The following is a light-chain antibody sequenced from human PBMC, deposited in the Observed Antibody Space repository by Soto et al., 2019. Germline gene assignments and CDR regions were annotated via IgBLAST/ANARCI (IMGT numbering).Light chain of an antibody. Sequence: QSALTQPASVSGSPGQSITISCTGSSGDVGGYNFVSWYQQHPGKAPRLMIYDVSDRPSGVSNRFSGSKSGNMASLTISGLQAEDEADYYCSSFTGSSALRVVFGGGTKVTVL. V-gene: IGLV2-14*03. CDR1: SGDVGGYNF. J-gene: IGLJ2*01. CDR3: SSFTGSSALRVV. CDR2: DVS.